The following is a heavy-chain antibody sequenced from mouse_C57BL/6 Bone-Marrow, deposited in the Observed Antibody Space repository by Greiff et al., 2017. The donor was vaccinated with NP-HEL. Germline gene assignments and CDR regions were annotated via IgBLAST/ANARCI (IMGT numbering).Heavy chain of an antibody. CDR2: IYPGDGDT. Sequence: VMLVESGPELVKPGASVKISCKASGYAFSSSWMNWVKQRPGKGLEWIGRIYPGDGDTNYNGKFKGKATLTADKSSSTAYMQLSSLTSEDSAVYFCARLRPYFDYWGQGTTLTVSS. CDR3: ARLRPYFDY. V-gene: IGHV1-82*01. CDR1: GYAFSSSW. D-gene: IGHD1-2*01. J-gene: IGHJ2*01.